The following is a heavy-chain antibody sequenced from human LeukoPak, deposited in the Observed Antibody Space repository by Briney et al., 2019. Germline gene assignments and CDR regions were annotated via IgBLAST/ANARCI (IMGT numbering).Heavy chain of an antibody. D-gene: IGHD3-9*01. CDR3: ARDADWLLSDDAFDI. CDR2: IYYSGST. CDR1: GGSIRSYY. V-gene: IGHV4-59*01. Sequence: PSETLSLTCTVSGGSIRSYYWSWIRQPPGKGLEWIGYIYYSGSTNYNPSLKSRVTISVDTSKNQFSLKLSSVTAADTAVYYCARDADWLLSDDAFDIWGQGTMVTVSS. J-gene: IGHJ3*02.